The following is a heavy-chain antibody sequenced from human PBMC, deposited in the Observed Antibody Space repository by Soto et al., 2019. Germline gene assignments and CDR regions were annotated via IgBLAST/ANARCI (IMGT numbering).Heavy chain of an antibody. D-gene: IGHD2-8*02. V-gene: IGHV1-69*01. Sequence: QVQLVQSGAEVKKPGSSVRVSCKASGGTFRTDAFSWVRQAPGQGLEWMGGIIPMLRTANYTQKFQGRVTITADDSTSTAYKGLCGLRLEHSAVYYCAGARFLIGGVRAYLHFSVTGAQGSLVTVTS. J-gene: IGHJ4*02. CDR3: AGARFLIGGVRAYLHFSVT. CDR1: GGTFRTDA. CDR2: IIPMLRTA.